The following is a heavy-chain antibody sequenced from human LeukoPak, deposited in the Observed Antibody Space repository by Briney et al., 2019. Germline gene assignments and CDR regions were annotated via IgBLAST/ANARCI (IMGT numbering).Heavy chain of an antibody. CDR3: ARGSRGGHYYYGMDV. V-gene: IGHV4-34*01. CDR1: GGSFSGYY. CDR2: INHSGST. Sequence: SETPSLTCAVYGGSFSGYYWSWIRQPPGKGLEWIGEINHSGSTNYNPSLKSRVTISVDTSKNQFSLKLSSVTAADTAVYYCARGSRGGHYYYGMDVWGQGTTVTVSS. J-gene: IGHJ6*02. D-gene: IGHD2-15*01.